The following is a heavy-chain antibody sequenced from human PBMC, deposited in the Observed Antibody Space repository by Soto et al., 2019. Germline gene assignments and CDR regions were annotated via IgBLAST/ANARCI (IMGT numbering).Heavy chain of an antibody. V-gene: IGHV4-31*03. CDR1: GGSISSGGYY. J-gene: IGHJ3*02. D-gene: IGHD2-2*01. CDR3: ARDSGVPVGNDAFDI. CDR2: IYYSGST. Sequence: PSETLSLTCTVSGGSISSGGYYWCWIRQHPGKGLEWIGYIYYSGSTYYNPSLKSRVTISVDTSKNQFSLKLSSVTAADTAVYYCARDSGVPVGNDAFDIWGQGTMVTVSS.